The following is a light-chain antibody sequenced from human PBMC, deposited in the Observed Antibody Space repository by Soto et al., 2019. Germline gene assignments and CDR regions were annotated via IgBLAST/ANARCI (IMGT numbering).Light chain of an antibody. CDR1: QSVSSTY. CDR2: DAS. Sequence: EIVLTQSPGTLSLFPGERGTLSCRASQSVSSTYLAWYQHKPGQSPRPLIYDASSRATGIPDRFSGSGSGTDFTLTICRLEPEDFAVYYCQQYGSSPPYTFGQGTKVEIK. V-gene: IGKV3-20*01. CDR3: QQYGSSPPYT. J-gene: IGKJ2*01.